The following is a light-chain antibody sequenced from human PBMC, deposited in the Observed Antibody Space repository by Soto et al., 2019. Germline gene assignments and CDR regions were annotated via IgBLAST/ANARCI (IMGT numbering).Light chain of an antibody. CDR2: GVT. V-gene: IGLV2-14*01. J-gene: IGLJ2*01. CDR1: NSDVGAHDL. Sequence: QSALTQPASVSGSPGQSIAISCTGTNSDVGAHDLVSWYQHHPGKAPRLMIYGVTNRPSGVSDRFSASKSGNTASLTISKLQAEDEADYYCSSYTTSTTVVFGGGTKLTVL. CDR3: SSYTTSTTVV.